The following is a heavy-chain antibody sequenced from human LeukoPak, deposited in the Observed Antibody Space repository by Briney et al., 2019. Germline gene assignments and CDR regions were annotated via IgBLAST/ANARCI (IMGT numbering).Heavy chain of an antibody. V-gene: IGHV3-23*01. CDR3: AKEASSSFDY. CDR2: ISNSGGST. CDR1: GFTFSSYA. D-gene: IGHD6-6*01. Sequence: PGGSLRLSCAASGFTFSSYAMNWVRRAPGKGLEWVSGISNSGGSTYYADSVKGRFTISRDNSKNTLYLQMNSLRAEDTAVYYCAKEASSSFDYWGRGTLVTVSS. J-gene: IGHJ4*02.